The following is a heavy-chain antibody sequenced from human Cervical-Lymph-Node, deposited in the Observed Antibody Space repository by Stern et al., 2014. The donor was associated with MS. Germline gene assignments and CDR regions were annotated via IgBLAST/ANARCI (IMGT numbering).Heavy chain of an antibody. CDR3: ARDRNGDYDFDY. V-gene: IGHV3-21*01. CDR1: GFTFSGYS. CDR2: ISSISTYI. Sequence: LQLQESGGGLVKPGGSLRLSCAASGFTFSGYSLNWVRQAPGKGLEWVSSISSISTYIHYADSVKGRFTISRDNAKNSLYLQMNSLRAEDTAVYYCARDRNGDYDFDYWGQGTLVTVSS. J-gene: IGHJ4*02. D-gene: IGHD4-17*01.